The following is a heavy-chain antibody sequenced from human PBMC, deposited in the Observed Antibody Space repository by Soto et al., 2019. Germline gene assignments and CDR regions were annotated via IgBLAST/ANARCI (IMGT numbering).Heavy chain of an antibody. CDR2: IIPLFGTT. D-gene: IGHD3-22*01. CDR1: GGTFNNYA. Sequence: SVKVSCKASGGTFNNYAISWVRQAPGQGLEWMGGIIPLFGTTNYAQKFQGRVTITADESTSTAYMELSSLRSEDTAFYYCARPRSHYYDRSAERAFDIWGQGTMVTVSS. CDR3: ARPRSHYYDRSAERAFDI. V-gene: IGHV1-69*13. J-gene: IGHJ3*02.